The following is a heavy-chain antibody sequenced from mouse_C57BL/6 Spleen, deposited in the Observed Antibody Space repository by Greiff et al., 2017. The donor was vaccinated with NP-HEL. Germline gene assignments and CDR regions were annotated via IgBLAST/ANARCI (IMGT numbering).Heavy chain of an antibody. Sequence: QVQLQQPGAELVRPGSSVKLSCKASGYTFTSYWMDWVKQRPGQGLEWIGNIYPSDSETHYNQKFKDKATLTVDKSSSTAYMQLSSLTSEVSAVYYCARTGAQSYYFDYWGQGTTLTVSS. J-gene: IGHJ2*01. CDR2: IYPSDSET. CDR3: ARTGAQSYYFDY. V-gene: IGHV1-61*01. CDR1: GYTFTSYW. D-gene: IGHD3-2*02.